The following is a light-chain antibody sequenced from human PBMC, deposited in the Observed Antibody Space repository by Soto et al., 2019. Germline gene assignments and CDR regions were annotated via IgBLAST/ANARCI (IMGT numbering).Light chain of an antibody. CDR2: LGS. Sequence: DILMTQSPLSLPVTPGEPASISCRSSQSLLHSNGYNYLHWYLQKPGQSPQLLIYLGSNRASGVPDRFSGSGSGTDFTLKISRVEAEDVGVYYCMQALQTPTFGQGTRLEIK. J-gene: IGKJ5*01. CDR1: QSLLHSNGYNY. CDR3: MQALQTPT. V-gene: IGKV2-28*01.